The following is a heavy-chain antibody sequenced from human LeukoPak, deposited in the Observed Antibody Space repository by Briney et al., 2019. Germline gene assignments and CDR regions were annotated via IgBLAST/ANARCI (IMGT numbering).Heavy chain of an antibody. J-gene: IGHJ3*02. CDR3: AREKEDSPGAFDI. CDR2: ISYDGSNK. D-gene: IGHD3-22*01. Sequence: PGGSLRLSCAASGFTFSSYAMHWVRQAPGKGLEWVAVISYDGSNKYYADSVKGRFTISRDNSKNTLYLQMNSLRAEDTAVYYCAREKEDSPGAFDIWGQGTMVTVSS. CDR1: GFTFSSYA. V-gene: IGHV3-30-3*01.